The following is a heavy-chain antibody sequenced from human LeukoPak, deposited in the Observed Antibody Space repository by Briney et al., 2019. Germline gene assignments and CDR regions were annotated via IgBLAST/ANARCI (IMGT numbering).Heavy chain of an antibody. CDR2: IWYDGSNK. Sequence: PGRSLRLSCAASGFTFSSYGMHWVRQAPGKGLEWVAVIWYDGSNKYYADSVKGRFTISRDSSKNTLYLQMNSLRAEDTAVYYCARASICSSTSCYRPYYYYYGMDVWGQGTTVTVSS. V-gene: IGHV3-33*01. J-gene: IGHJ6*02. CDR1: GFTFSSYG. D-gene: IGHD2-2*01. CDR3: ARASICSSTSCYRPYYYYYGMDV.